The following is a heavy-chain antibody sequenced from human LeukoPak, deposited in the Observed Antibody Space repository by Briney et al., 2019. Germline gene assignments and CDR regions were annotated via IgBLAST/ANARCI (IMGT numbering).Heavy chain of an antibody. CDR3: TSHAAFDP. CDR1: GFTFNNVW. CDR2: IKSKNVGGTT. Sequence: GGSLRLFCAASGFTFNNVWMNWVRQAPGKGLEWVGRIKSKNVGGTTDYAAPVKGRFTISRDDSKNMVYLQMNSQKIEDTAVYYCTSHAAFDPWGQGTLVTVSS. V-gene: IGHV3-15*01. J-gene: IGHJ5*02.